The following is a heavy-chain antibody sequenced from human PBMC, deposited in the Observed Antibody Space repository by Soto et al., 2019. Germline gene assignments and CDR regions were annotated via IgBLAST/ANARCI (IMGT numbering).Heavy chain of an antibody. J-gene: IGHJ4*02. CDR3: ARSGANWNVPMTY. CDR1: GFTFSNYW. Sequence: GGSLRLSCAASGFTFSNYWMSWARQAPGKGLEWVANIKQDESEKYYLDSVRGRFTVSRDNAKNSLYLQMNGLRVEDTAVYYCARSGANWNVPMTYWGQGALVTVSS. D-gene: IGHD1-1*01. V-gene: IGHV3-7*01. CDR2: IKQDESEK.